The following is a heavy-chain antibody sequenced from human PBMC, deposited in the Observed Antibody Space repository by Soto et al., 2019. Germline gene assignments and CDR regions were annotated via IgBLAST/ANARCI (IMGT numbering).Heavy chain of an antibody. Sequence: GGSLRLSCAASGFTFDDYAMHWVRQAPGKGLEWVSLISWDGGSTYYADSVKGRFTISRDNSKNSLYLQMNSLRAEDTALYYCAKEKGWRSSSSWYFDLLGRGTLVTVSS. J-gene: IGHJ2*01. CDR2: ISWDGGST. D-gene: IGHD6-6*01. CDR3: AKEKGWRSSSSWYFDL. V-gene: IGHV3-43D*03. CDR1: GFTFDDYA.